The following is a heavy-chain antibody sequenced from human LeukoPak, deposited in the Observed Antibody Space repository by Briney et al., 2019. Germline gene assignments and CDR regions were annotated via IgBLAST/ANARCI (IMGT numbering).Heavy chain of an antibody. CDR1: GFNFGDYS. J-gene: IGHJ3*01. CDR3: TRAWDLYGSGSHSDIFDL. V-gene: IGHV3-49*04. D-gene: IGHD3-10*01. Sequence: GGSLRLSCSSSGFNFGDYSMNWVRQAPGKGLEWVGFIRSTAFGGTREYAASVRGRFSISRDDSKSIAHLQMNSLKIEDTAVYFCTRAWDLYGSGSHSDIFDLWGQGTMVTVSS. CDR2: IRSTAFGGTR.